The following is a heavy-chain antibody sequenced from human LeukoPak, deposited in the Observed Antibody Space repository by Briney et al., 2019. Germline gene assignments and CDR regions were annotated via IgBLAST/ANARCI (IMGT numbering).Heavy chain of an antibody. CDR3: ARMYYYDTSDPNWFDP. CDR1: GYTFTSYD. V-gene: IGHV1-8*01. D-gene: IGHD3-22*01. CDR2: MNPNSGNT. Sequence: ASVKVSCKASGYTFTSYDINWVRQATGQGLEWMGWMNPNSGNTGYAQKFQGRVTMTRNTSISTAYMEVSSLRSEDTAVYYCARMYYYDTSDPNWFDPWGQGTLVTVSS. J-gene: IGHJ5*02.